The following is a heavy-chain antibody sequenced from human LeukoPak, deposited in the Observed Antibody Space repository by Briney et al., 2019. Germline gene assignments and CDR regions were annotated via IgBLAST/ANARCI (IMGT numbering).Heavy chain of an antibody. J-gene: IGHJ4*02. D-gene: IGHD3-9*01. CDR2: IYYSGST. V-gene: IGHV4-59*01. CDR1: GGSISSYY. Sequence: SETLSLTCTVSGGSISSYYWSWIRQPPGKGLEWIGYIYYSGSTNYNPSLKSRINISVDTSKNQFSLKLSSVTAADTAVYYCARYNDILTSAYYFDYWGQGTLVTVSS. CDR3: ARYNDILTSAYYFDY.